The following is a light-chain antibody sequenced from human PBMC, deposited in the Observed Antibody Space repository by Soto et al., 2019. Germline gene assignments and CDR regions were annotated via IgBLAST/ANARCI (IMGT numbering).Light chain of an antibody. V-gene: IGKV1-5*01. CDR2: DAS. J-gene: IGKJ3*01. CDR3: QQYHSYSPFT. CDR1: QSISRW. Sequence: DIQMTQSPSTLSASVGDRVTVTCRASQSISRWLAWYQQKPGKAPKLLIYDASNLESGVPARFSGRGSGPEFTLTISRLQPDDFATYYGQQYHSYSPFTFGPGTKVDIK.